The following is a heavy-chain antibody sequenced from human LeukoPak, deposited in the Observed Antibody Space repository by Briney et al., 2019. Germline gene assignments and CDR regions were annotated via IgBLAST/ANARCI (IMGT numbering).Heavy chain of an antibody. CDR1: GYTFTSYY. J-gene: IGHJ4*02. Sequence: ASVKVSCKASGYTFTSYYMHWVRQAPGQGLEWMGWINPNSGGTNYAQKFQGRVTMTRDTSISTAYMELSRLRSDDTAVYYCARLAIAAAKNDYWGQGTLVTVSS. CDR3: ARLAIAAAKNDY. V-gene: IGHV1-2*02. CDR2: INPNSGGT. D-gene: IGHD6-13*01.